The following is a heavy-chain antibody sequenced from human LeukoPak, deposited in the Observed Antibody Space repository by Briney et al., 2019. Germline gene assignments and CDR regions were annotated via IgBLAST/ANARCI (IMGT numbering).Heavy chain of an antibody. Sequence: PGRSLRLSCAASGFTFSSYGMHWVSQAPGKGLEWVAVISYDGSNKYYADSVKGRLTISRDNSQNMLYLQMNSLRAEDTAVYYCAKPYYYGSRSYMDYWGQGTLVTVSS. CDR2: ISYDGSNK. J-gene: IGHJ4*02. D-gene: IGHD3-10*01. CDR3: AKPYYYGSRSYMDY. CDR1: GFTFSSYG. V-gene: IGHV3-30*18.